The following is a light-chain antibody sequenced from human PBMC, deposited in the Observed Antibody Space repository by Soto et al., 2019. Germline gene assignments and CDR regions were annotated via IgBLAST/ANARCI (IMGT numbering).Light chain of an antibody. Sequence: EVVMTQSPATLSVSPGERATLSCRASHSVSNNLAWYQHKPGQAPRLLIYGASTRATDIPARFSGSGSGTEFTLTISSLQSEDFAIFYCQQYNYWPETFGPGTKVDIK. J-gene: IGKJ3*01. CDR1: HSVSNN. CDR2: GAS. V-gene: IGKV3-15*01. CDR3: QQYNYWPET.